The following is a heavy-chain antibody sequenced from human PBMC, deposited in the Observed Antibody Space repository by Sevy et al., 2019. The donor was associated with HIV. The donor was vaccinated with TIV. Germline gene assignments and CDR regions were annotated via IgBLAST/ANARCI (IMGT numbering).Heavy chain of an antibody. CDR3: AKDISMEGGIAAVGTGIFDF. Sequence: GGSLRLSCAASGFTFDEYGMHWVRQAPGKGLEWVSGINWNSGNIGYADSVKGRFTISRDNAKNSLYLKMNSLRAEDTALYYCAKDISMEGGIAAVGTGIFDFWGQGTLVTVSS. D-gene: IGHD6-13*01. V-gene: IGHV3-9*01. CDR1: GFTFDEYG. CDR2: INWNSGNI. J-gene: IGHJ4*02.